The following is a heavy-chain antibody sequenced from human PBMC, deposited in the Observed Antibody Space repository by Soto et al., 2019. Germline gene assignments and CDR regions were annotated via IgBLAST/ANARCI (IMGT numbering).Heavy chain of an antibody. V-gene: IGHV4-30-4*01. D-gene: IGHD2-15*01. J-gene: IGHJ4*02. CDR2: IYYSGST. CDR1: GGSISSGDYY. CDR3: ATGYSYFDY. Sequence: ASETLSLTCPVSGGSISSGDYYWSWIRQPPGKGLEWIGYIYYSGSTYYNPSLQSRVTISVDTSKNQFSLKLSSVTAADTAVYYCATGYSYFDYWGQGTLVTVS.